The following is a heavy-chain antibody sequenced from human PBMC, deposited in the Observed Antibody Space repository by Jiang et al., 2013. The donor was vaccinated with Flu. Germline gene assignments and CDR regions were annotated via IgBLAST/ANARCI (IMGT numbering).Heavy chain of an antibody. CDR2: ISSNGGST. J-gene: IGHJ4*02. Sequence: QLLESGGGLVQPGGSLRLSCSASGFTFSSYAMHWVRQAPGKGLEYVSAISSNGGSTYYADSVKGRFTISRDNSKNTLYLQMNSLRAEDTAVYYCVKDESSGYYEVTGWYWGQGTLVTVSS. CDR1: GFTFSSYA. CDR3: VKDESSGYYEVTGWY. V-gene: IGHV3-64D*08. D-gene: IGHD3-22*01.